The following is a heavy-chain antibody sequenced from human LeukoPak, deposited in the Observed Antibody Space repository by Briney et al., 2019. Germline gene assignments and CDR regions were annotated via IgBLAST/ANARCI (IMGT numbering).Heavy chain of an antibody. CDR2: ISAYNGNT. J-gene: IGHJ4*02. D-gene: IGHD6-19*01. Sequence: ASVKVSCKASRYAFTSYGISWVRQAPGHGLEWMGWISAYNGNTNYAQKLQGRVTMTTDTSKSTVYMELRSLRSDDTAVYYCARNGGWYRGLDYWGQGTLVTVSS. CDR3: ARNGGWYRGLDY. CDR1: RYAFTSYG. V-gene: IGHV1-18*04.